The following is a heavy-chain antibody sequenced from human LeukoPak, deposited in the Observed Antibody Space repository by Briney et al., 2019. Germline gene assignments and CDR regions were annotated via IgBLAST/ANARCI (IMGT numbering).Heavy chain of an antibody. V-gene: IGHV4-59*11. CDR3: ARFGVDYDMDV. CDR2: IHYSGRP. D-gene: IGHD3-16*01. CDR1: GGSISGHY. Sequence: SETLSLTCTVSGGSISGHYWTWIRQPPGKGLEWIGQIHYSGRPDYNPSLKSRVTISVDTSKNQLSLKVTAVTGADTAVYYCARFGVDYDMDVWGQGTTVTVSS. J-gene: IGHJ6*02.